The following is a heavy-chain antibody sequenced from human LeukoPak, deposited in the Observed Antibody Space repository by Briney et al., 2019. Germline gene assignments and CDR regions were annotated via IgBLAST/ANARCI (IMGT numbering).Heavy chain of an antibody. CDR3: ARGEYGNQRSNNWFDP. D-gene: IGHD4-17*01. V-gene: IGHV4-34*01. Sequence: GSLRLSCTASGLTFSTSGFNWVRQPPGKGLEWIGEISHRGSTNYNPSLKSRVTISIDTSKNQFSLKLSSVTAADTAVYYCARGEYGNQRSNNWFDPWGQGTLVTVSS. J-gene: IGHJ5*02. CDR2: ISHRGST. CDR1: GLTFSTSG.